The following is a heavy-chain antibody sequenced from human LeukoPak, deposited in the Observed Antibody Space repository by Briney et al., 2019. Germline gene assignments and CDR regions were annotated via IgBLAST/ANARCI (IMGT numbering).Heavy chain of an antibody. D-gene: IGHD4-17*01. CDR2: INPNSGGT. CDR3: ARAWGVTKIGGWFDP. J-gene: IGHJ5*02. Sequence: ASVKLSCKASGYTFTGYYIHWVRQAPEQGLEWMGWINPNSGGTNYEQKFQGRVTMTRDTSISTAYMELSRLRSDDTAVYYCARAWGVTKIGGWFDPWGQGTLVTVSS. CDR1: GYTFTGYY. V-gene: IGHV1-2*02.